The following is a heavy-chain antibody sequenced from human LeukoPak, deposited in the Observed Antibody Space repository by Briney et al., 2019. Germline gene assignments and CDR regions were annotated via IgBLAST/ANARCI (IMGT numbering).Heavy chain of an antibody. J-gene: IGHJ4*02. CDR3: ATDRERDPSVYYLV. CDR1: GFTFSSYW. V-gene: IGHV3-74*01. CDR2: IASDGSST. D-gene: IGHD3-22*01. Sequence: PGGSLRLSCAASGFTFSSYWMNWVRQAPGKGLVWVSRIASDGSSTTYADSVKGRFTISRDNSKNTLFLQINSLRAEDSAVYYCATDRERDPSVYYLVGGQGTLITVSS.